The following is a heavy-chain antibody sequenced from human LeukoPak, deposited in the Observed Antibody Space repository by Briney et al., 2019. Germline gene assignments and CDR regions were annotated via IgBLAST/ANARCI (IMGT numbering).Heavy chain of an antibody. CDR3: AGYYSSIYGMDV. CDR2: INHSGST. V-gene: IGHV4-34*01. Sequence: PSETLSLTCAVNGGSFNGYFWSWIRQPPGKGLEWIGEINHSGSTYYNASLKSRITISVDTSKRQFSLRMNSVTAADTAVYFCAGYYSSIYGMDVWGQGTSVTVSS. CDR1: GGSFNGYF. D-gene: IGHD3-3*01. J-gene: IGHJ6*02.